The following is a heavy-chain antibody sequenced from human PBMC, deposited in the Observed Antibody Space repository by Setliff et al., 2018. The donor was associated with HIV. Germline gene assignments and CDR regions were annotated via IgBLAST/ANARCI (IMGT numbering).Heavy chain of an antibody. V-gene: IGHV1-18*01. Sequence: GASVKVSCKASAYTFMNYGISWVRQAPGQGLEWMGWISGYNGNTNYAQKVQGRVTMTTDTSTNTAYMELRSLRSDDTAVYYCARVPPYASSGGIAFDIWGQGTMVTVSS. CDR2: ISGYNGNT. CDR1: AYTFMNYG. CDR3: ARVPPYASSGGIAFDI. D-gene: IGHD3-22*01. J-gene: IGHJ3*02.